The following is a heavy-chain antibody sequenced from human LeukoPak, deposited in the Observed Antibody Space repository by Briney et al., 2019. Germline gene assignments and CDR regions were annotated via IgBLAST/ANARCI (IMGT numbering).Heavy chain of an antibody. V-gene: IGHV1-18*01. Sequence: ASVKVSCKASGYTFTSYGISWVRQAPGQGLEWMGWSSAYNGNTNYAQKLQGRVTMTTDTSTSTAYMELRSLRSDDTAVYYCARVVWGDYVLSDWFDPWGQGTLVTVSP. CDR3: ARVVWGDYVLSDWFDP. CDR2: SSAYNGNT. CDR1: GYTFTSYG. J-gene: IGHJ5*02. D-gene: IGHD4-17*01.